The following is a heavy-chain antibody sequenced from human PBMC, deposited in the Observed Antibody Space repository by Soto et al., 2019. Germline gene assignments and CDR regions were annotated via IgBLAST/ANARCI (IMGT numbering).Heavy chain of an antibody. CDR2: IYYSGST. CDR1: GGSISSYY. V-gene: IGHV4-59*01. Sequence: SETLSLTCTVSGGSISSYYWSWIRQPPGKGLEWVGYIYYSGSTNYNPSLKSRDNISVDTSKNQFSLKLSSVTAADTAVYYCARVTPNYYYGSGSSFDYWGQGTLVTVSS. CDR3: ARVTPNYYYGSGSSFDY. D-gene: IGHD3-10*01. J-gene: IGHJ4*02.